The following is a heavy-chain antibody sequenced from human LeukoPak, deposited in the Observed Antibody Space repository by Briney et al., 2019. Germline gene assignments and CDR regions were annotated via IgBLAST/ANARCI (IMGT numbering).Heavy chain of an antibody. CDR2: IYYSGST. J-gene: IGHJ4*02. Sequence: SETLSLTCTVSGGSISSSSYYWGWIRQPPGKGLEWNGSIYYSGSTYSNPSLKSRLTVSVDTSKRQLSLKLSSVTAADTGVYYCASQFIAAADQLFDYWGQGTLVTVSS. D-gene: IGHD6-13*01. CDR1: GGSISSSSYY. V-gene: IGHV4-39*01. CDR3: ASQFIAAADQLFDY.